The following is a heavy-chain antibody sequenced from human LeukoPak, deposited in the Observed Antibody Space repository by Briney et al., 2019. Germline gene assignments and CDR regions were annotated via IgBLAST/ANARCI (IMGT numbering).Heavy chain of an antibody. CDR3: ARDPLQEAGYYRDD. J-gene: IGHJ4*02. Sequence: ASVKVSCKASGNTFTSYYMHWVRQAPGQGLEWMGIINPSGGSTNYAQKFQGRVTMTRDTSTSTVYMELSSLRSEDTAVYYCARDPLQEAGYYRDDWGQVTLVTAAS. V-gene: IGHV1-46*01. CDR1: GNTFTSYY. CDR2: INPSGGST. D-gene: IGHD6-25*01.